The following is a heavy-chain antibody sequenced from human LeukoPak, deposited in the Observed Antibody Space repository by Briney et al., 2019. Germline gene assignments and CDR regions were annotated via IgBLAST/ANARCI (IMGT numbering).Heavy chain of an antibody. Sequence: GGSLRLSCAASGFTFTGHNMNWVRQAPGRGLEWISFVSISSGTIYYADSVKGRFSISRDNAKSSLDLQMNSLRAEDTAVYYCARAMSTFGGVRNYFDSWGQGTLVTVSS. CDR3: ARAMSTFGGVRNYFDS. D-gene: IGHD3-16*01. J-gene: IGHJ4*02. CDR2: VSISSGTI. V-gene: IGHV3-48*04. CDR1: GFTFTGHN.